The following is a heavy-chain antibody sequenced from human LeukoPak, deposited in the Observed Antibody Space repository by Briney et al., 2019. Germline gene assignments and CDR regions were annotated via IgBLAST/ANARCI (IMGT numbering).Heavy chain of an antibody. D-gene: IGHD3-3*01. CDR2: IYHSGNT. V-gene: IGHV4-38-2*01. CDR1: DYSISSGYY. Sequence: SETLSLTCAVSDYSISSGYYWGWIRQPPGKGLEWIGSIYHSGNTYYNPSFKSGATISVDTSKNQFSLKLSSVTAADTAVYYCARHRGRGFFWSGYYSDYWGQGTLVTVSS. J-gene: IGHJ4*02. CDR3: ARHRGRGFFWSGYYSDY.